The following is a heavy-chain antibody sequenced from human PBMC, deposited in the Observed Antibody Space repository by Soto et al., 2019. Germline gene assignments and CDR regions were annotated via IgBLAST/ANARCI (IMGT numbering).Heavy chain of an antibody. CDR2: IYPSDSDT. Sequence: PGESLKISCTGFGYTFTTFWIAWVRQMPGKGLELMGIIYPSDSDTRYRPSFQGQVTISADKSISSAYLQWSSLRASDTAMYYCARGGVSTRTFDYWGQGTPVTVSS. J-gene: IGHJ4*02. V-gene: IGHV5-51*01. CDR3: ARGGVSTRTFDY. D-gene: IGHD3-3*01. CDR1: GYTFTTFW.